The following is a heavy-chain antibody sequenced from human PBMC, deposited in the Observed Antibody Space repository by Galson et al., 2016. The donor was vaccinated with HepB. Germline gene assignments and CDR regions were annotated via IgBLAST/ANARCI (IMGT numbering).Heavy chain of an antibody. D-gene: IGHD3-22*01. J-gene: IGHJ3*02. V-gene: IGHV3-48*01. CDR3: ARAAHSSGYCDVFDI. Sequence: SLRLSCAASGFTFSSNWMHWVRQAPGKGLEWVSHISSDGTSTQYADSVKGRFTISRDNSGNTVDLQMNSLRAEDTAVYYCARAAHSSGYCDVFDIWGQGTKVTVSS. CDR1: GFTFSSNW. CDR2: ISSDGTST.